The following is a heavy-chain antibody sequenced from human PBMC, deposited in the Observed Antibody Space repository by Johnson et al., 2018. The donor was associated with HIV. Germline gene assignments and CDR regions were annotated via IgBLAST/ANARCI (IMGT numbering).Heavy chain of an antibody. CDR2: IRYDGSNK. V-gene: IGHV3-30*02. Sequence: QVQVVESGGGVVQPGGSLTLSCAASGFAFNAYGMHWVRQAPGKGLQWVTFIRYDGSNKYYADSVKGRCTISKDNSKDTLYMEMNNLRLEDTAVYYCARGAAVSGTLVDPFDIWGRGTMVTVSS. D-gene: IGHD1-26*01. CDR3: ARGAAVSGTLVDPFDI. CDR1: GFAFNAYG. J-gene: IGHJ3*02.